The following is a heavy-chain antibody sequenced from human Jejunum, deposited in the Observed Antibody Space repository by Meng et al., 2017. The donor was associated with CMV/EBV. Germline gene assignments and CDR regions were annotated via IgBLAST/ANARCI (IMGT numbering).Heavy chain of an antibody. D-gene: IGHD1-26*01. CDR1: GYTFTNYG. CDR3: ARVEVGITSGDY. Sequence: QAQLVQAGGEVTKPGASVKVAFKASGYTFTNYGITWVRQAPGQGLEWMGWISAYNGNTNYAQTLQGRVTMTTDTSTSTAYMELGSLRSDDTAVYYCARVEVGITSGDYWGQGTLVTVSS. CDR2: ISAYNGNT. J-gene: IGHJ4*02. V-gene: IGHV1-18*01.